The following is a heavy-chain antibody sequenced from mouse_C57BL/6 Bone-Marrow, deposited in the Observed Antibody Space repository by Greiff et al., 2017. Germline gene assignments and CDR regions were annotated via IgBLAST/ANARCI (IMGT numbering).Heavy chain of an antibody. D-gene: IGHD1-1*01. J-gene: IGHJ2*01. CDR2: IYPRDGST. V-gene: IGHV1-78*01. Sequence: VKLVESDAELVKPGASVKISCKVSGYTFTDHTIHWMKQRPEQGLEWIGYIYPRDGSTKYNEKFKGKATLTADKSSSTAYMQLNSRTSEDSAVYFCANLYYYGSSLDYWGQGTTLTVSS. CDR3: ANLYYYGSSLDY. CDR1: GYTFTDHT.